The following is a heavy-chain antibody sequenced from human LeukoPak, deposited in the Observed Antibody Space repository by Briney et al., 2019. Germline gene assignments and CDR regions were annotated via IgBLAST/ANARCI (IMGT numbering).Heavy chain of an antibody. CDR1: GFTFSSYW. CDR3: ARVHHYYDRSAYYY. Sequence: PGGSLRLSCAASGFTFSSYWMHWVRQAPGKGLVWVSRITGDGSTTICAASVKGRFTISRDTAKNTLYLQMNSLRAGATAVYYCARVHHYYDRSAYYYWGQGTLVTVSP. D-gene: IGHD3-22*01. J-gene: IGHJ4*02. CDR2: ITGDGSTT. V-gene: IGHV3-74*01.